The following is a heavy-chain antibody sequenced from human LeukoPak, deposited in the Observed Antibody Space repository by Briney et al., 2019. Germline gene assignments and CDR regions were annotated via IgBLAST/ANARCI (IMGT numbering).Heavy chain of an antibody. CDR3: ASGGGYDSSGYYDMDV. V-gene: IGHV4-61*01. D-gene: IGHD3-22*01. J-gene: IGHJ6*03. Sequence: SETLSLTCTVSGGSISSSSYYWSWIRQPPGKGLEWIGYIYYSGSTNYNPSLKSRVTISVDTSKNQFSLKLSSVTAADTAVYYCASGGGYDSSGYYDMDVWGKGTTVTVSS. CDR1: GGSISSSSYY. CDR2: IYYSGST.